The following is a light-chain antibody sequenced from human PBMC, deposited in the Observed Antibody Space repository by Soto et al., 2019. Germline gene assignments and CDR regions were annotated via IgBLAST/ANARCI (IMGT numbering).Light chain of an antibody. CDR3: QQYNNWPPWT. V-gene: IGKV3-15*01. Sequence: ETVLTQSPGTLSLSPGERATLSCRASQSVPSTYLAWYQQRPGQAPRLLXYGASTRATGIPARFSGSGSGTEFTLTISSLQSEDFAVYYCQQYNNWPPWTFGQGTKVDI. J-gene: IGKJ1*01. CDR2: GAS. CDR1: QSVPST.